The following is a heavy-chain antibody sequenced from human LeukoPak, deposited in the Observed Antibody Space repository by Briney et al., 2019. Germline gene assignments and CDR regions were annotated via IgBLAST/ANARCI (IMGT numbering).Heavy chain of an antibody. CDR1: GCTFSSYW. J-gene: IGHJ6*03. Sequence: GGSLRLSCAASGCTFSSYWMSWVRQAPGKGLEWVANIKQDGSEKYYVDSVKGRFTISRDNAKNTLYLQMNSLRAEDTAVYYCARNIYDSSGYYPLYYYYYYMDVWGKGTTVTVSS. CDR3: ARNIYDSSGYYPLYYYYYYMDV. CDR2: IKQDGSEK. D-gene: IGHD3-22*01. V-gene: IGHV3-7*01.